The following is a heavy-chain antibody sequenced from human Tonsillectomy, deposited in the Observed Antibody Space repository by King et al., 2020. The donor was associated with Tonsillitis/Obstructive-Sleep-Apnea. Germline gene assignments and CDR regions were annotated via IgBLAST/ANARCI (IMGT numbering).Heavy chain of an antibody. CDR2: ISAYNGNT. CDR1: GDTFTSYG. Sequence: VQLVESGAEVKKPGASVKVSCKASGDTFTSYGISWVRQAPGQGLEWMGWISAYNGNTNYAQKLQGRVTMTTDTSTSTAYMELRSLRSDDTAVYYCARGGGVRGYTGYYYYYNYMDVWGKGTTVTVSS. D-gene: IGHD5-18*01. J-gene: IGHJ6*03. V-gene: IGHV1-18*01. CDR3: ARGGGVRGYTGYYYYYNYMDV.